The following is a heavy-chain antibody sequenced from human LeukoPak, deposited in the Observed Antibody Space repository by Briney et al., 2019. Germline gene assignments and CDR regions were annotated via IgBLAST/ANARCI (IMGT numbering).Heavy chain of an antibody. V-gene: IGHV4-34*01. CDR2: INHSGST. CDR3: ARGSQYSAYNWFDP. D-gene: IGHD5-18*01. J-gene: IGHJ5*02. Sequence: SETLSLTCAVYGGSFSGYYWSWIRQPPGKGLEWIGEINHSGSTNYNPSLKSRVTISVDTSKSQFSLKLSSVTAADTAVYYCARGSQYSAYNWFDPWGQGTLVTVSS. CDR1: GGSFSGYY.